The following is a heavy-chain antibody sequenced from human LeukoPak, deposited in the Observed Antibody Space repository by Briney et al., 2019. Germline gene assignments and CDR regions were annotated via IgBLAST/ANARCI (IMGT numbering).Heavy chain of an antibody. CDR2: ISGSGGST. V-gene: IGHV3-23*01. Sequence: GGSLRLSCAASGFTFSSYAMSWVRQAPGKGLEWVSAISGSGGSTYYADSVKGRFTISRDNPKNTLYLQMNSLRAEDTAVYYCAKDGIHYYDSSGYYFGGQGTLVTVSS. D-gene: IGHD3-22*01. CDR3: AKDGIHYYDSSGYYF. CDR1: GFTFSSYA. J-gene: IGHJ4*02.